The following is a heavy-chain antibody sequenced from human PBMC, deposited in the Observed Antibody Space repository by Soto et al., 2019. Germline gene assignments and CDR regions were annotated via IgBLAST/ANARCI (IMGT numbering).Heavy chain of an antibody. V-gene: IGHV5-51*01. CDR1: GDRCTSYW. Sequence: GVSLKISSKCSGDRCTSYWIVLVRQMPGKGLEWMGIIYPGDSDTRYSPSFQGQVTISADKSISTAYLQWSSLKASDPAMYYCARLGIVATPPDYWGQGTLVTAPQ. CDR2: IYPGDSDT. CDR3: ARLGIVATPPDY. D-gene: IGHD5-12*01. J-gene: IGHJ4*02.